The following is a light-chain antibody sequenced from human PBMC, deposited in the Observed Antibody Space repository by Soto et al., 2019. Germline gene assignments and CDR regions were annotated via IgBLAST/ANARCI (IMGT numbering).Light chain of an antibody. CDR1: QSVSRY. CDR3: HQRINWPLT. Sequence: ELVLTQSPGTLSLSPGGSATLSCRASQSVSRYLAWYQQKPGQALRLLIYDASKRATGIPARFSGSGSGTDFTLTISSLEPEDFAIYYCHQRINWPLTFGGGTWLEIK. CDR2: DAS. V-gene: IGKV3-11*01. J-gene: IGKJ4*01.